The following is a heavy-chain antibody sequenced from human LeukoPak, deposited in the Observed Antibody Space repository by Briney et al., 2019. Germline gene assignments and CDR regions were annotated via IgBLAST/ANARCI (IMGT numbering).Heavy chain of an antibody. D-gene: IGHD6-25*01. V-gene: IGHV4-4*02. CDR2: VHLDGRT. Sequence: SETLSLTCGVSGGSVSSTNWWTRIRQPPGKGLEWIGEVHLDGRTNFNPSLKSRLTMSVDLSENHVSLKLTSVTAADTAVYYCAREGGFYRPLDYSGQGTLVTVSS. CDR1: GGSVSSTNW. CDR3: AREGGFYRPLDY. J-gene: IGHJ4*02.